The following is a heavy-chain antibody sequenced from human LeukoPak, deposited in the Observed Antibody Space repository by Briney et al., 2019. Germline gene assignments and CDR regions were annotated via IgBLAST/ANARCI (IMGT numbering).Heavy chain of an antibody. CDR2: ISSSSSYI. CDR3: ASPGVTGSGGSEPFDY. D-gene: IGHD3-10*01. CDR1: GFTFSDYY. V-gene: IGHV3-11*06. J-gene: IGHJ4*02. Sequence: PGGSLRLSCAASGFTFSDYYMSWIRQAPGKGLEWVSSISSSSSYIYYADSVKGRFTISRDNAKNSLYLQMNSLRAEDTAVYYCASPGVTGSGGSEPFDYWGQGTLVTVSS.